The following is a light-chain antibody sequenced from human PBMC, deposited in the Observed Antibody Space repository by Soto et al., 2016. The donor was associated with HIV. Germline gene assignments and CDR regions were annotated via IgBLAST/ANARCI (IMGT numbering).Light chain of an antibody. CDR1: NIGSKS. CDR3: QVWDSSSDHSPWV. V-gene: IGLV3-21*03. CDR2: DDS. J-gene: IGLJ3*02. Sequence: SYELTQPPSVSVAPGKTARITCGGNNIGSKSVHWYQQKPGQAPVVVVYDDSDRPSGIPERFSGSNSGNTATLTISRVEAGDEADYYCQVWDSSSDHSPWVFGGGTKLTVL.